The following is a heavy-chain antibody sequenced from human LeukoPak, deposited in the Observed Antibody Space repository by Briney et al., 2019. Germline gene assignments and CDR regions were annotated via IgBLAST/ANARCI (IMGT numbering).Heavy chain of an antibody. CDR1: GFTFDDYA. D-gene: IGHD3-10*01. CDR2: ISWNSGSI. V-gene: IGHV3-9*01. CDR3: ARLDSVPWGSGSYYRNWFDP. J-gene: IGHJ5*02. Sequence: GGSLRLSCAASGFTFDDYAMHWVRQAPGKGLEWVSGISWNSGSIGYADSVKGRFTISRDDAKNSLFLQMNSLRAEDTALYYCARLDSVPWGSGSYYRNWFDPWGQGTLVTVSS.